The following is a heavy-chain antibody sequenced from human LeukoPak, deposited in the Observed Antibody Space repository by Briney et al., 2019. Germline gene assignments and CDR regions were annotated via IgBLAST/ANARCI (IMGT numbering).Heavy chain of an antibody. CDR2: IYTSEST. D-gene: IGHD3-16*01. V-gene: IGHV4-4*07. Sequence: SETLSLTCTVSGGSISSYYWSWIRQPAGKGLEWIGRIYTSESTNYNPSLKSRVTMSVDTSKKQFSLTLSSVAAADTAVYYCAGSPPGGEDAFDIWGQGTMVTVSS. J-gene: IGHJ3*02. CDR3: AGSPPGGEDAFDI. CDR1: GGSISSYY.